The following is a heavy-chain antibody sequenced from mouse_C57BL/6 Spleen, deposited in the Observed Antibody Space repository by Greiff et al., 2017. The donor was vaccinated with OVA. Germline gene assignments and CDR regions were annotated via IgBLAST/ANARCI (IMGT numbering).Heavy chain of an antibody. Sequence: QVQLQQSGAELVRPGASVTLSCKASGYTFTDYEMHWVKQTPVHGLEWIGAIDPETGGTAYNQKFKGKAILTADKSSSTAYMELRSLTSEDSAVYYCTRWVGSHWYFDVWGTGTTVTVSS. D-gene: IGHD1-1*01. CDR1: GYTFTDYE. V-gene: IGHV1-15*01. CDR2: IDPETGGT. J-gene: IGHJ1*03. CDR3: TRWVGSHWYFDV.